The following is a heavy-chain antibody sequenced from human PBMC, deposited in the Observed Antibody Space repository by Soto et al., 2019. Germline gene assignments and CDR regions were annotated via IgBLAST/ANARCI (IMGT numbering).Heavy chain of an antibody. CDR1: GGSISSGGYY. CDR2: IYYSGST. J-gene: IGHJ4*02. Sequence: PSETLSLTCTVSGGSISSGGYYWSWIRQHPGKGLEWIGYIYYSGSTYYNPSLKSRVTISVDTSKNQFSLKLSSVTAADTAVYYCARVHRTVTVIDYWGQRTLVTVSS. CDR3: ARVHRTVTVIDY. V-gene: IGHV4-31*03. D-gene: IGHD4-17*01.